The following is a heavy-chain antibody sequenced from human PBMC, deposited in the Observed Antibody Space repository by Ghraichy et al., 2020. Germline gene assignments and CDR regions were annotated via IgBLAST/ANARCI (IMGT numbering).Heavy chain of an antibody. CDR3: ARDGNYDFWSGTYNWFDP. Sequence: GALRLSCAASGFTFSSYSMNWVRQAPGKGLEWVSYISSSSSTIYYADSVKGRFTISRDNAKNSLYLQMNSLRDEDTAVYYCARDGNYDFWSGTYNWFDPWGQGTLVTVSS. CDR1: GFTFSSYS. D-gene: IGHD3-3*01. V-gene: IGHV3-48*02. CDR2: ISSSSSTI. J-gene: IGHJ5*02.